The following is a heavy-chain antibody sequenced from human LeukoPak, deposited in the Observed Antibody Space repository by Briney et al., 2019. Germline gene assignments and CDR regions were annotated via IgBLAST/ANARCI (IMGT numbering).Heavy chain of an antibody. Sequence: PGGSLRLSCAASGFTFSSYSMNWVRQAPGKGLEWVSSISSSSSYIYYADSVKGRFTISRDNAKNSLYLQMNSLRAEDTAVYYCARYCTSTSCYGQNSYYGLDVWGQGTTVTDSS. CDR1: GFTFSSYS. J-gene: IGHJ6*02. D-gene: IGHD2-2*01. CDR2: ISSSSSYI. V-gene: IGHV3-21*04. CDR3: ARYCTSTSCYGQNSYYGLDV.